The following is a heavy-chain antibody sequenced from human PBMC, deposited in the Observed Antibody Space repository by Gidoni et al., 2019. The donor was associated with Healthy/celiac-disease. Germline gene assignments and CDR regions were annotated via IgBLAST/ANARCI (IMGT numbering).Heavy chain of an antibody. CDR2: MNPNSGNT. V-gene: IGHV1-8*01. CDR3: ARGFGHRQDFDY. D-gene: IGHD3-16*01. Sequence: QVQLVQSGAEVKKPGASVKFSCKASGYTFTSYDINWVRQATGQGLEWLGWMNPNSGNTGYAQKFQGRVTMTRNTSISTAYMELSSLRSEETAVYYCARGFGHRQDFDYWGQGTLVTVSS. J-gene: IGHJ4*02. CDR1: GYTFTSYD.